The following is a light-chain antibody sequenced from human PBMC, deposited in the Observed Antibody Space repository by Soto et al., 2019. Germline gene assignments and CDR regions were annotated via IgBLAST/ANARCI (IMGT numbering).Light chain of an antibody. V-gene: IGLV2-14*01. CDR3: LSVTSSRIIV. CDR2: EVT. CDR1: SSDVGGYNF. J-gene: IGLJ1*01. Sequence: QSVLTQPASVSGSPGQSITISCTGTSSDVGGYNFASWYQQHPGKTPKLMIYEVTNRPSGVSDRFSGSRSGNTASLTISGLHAEDEAEYYCLSVTSSRIIVFGTGTKVTAL.